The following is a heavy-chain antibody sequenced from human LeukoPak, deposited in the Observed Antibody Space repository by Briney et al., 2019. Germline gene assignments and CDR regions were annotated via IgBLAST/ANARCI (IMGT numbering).Heavy chain of an antibody. CDR2: ISYDGSNK. J-gene: IGHJ4*02. V-gene: IGHV3-30*18. D-gene: IGHD4-23*01. Sequence: GRSLRLSCAASGFTFSSYGMPWVRQAPGKGLEWVAVISYDGSNKYYADSVKGRFTISRDNSKNTLYLQMNSLRAEDTAVYYCAKDLGGNSAYWGQGTLVTVSS. CDR3: AKDLGGNSAY. CDR1: GFTFSSYG.